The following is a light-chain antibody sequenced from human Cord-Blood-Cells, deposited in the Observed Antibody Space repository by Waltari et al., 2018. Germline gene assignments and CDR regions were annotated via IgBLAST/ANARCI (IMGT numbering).Light chain of an antibody. Sequence: QSVLTQPPSVSGAPGQGVTIPCPGSSSNIGAGYAVHRYQQLPGTAPKLLIYGNSNRPSGVPDRFSGSKSGTSASLAITGLQAEDEADYYCQSYDSSLSGWVFGGGTKLTVL. CDR2: GNS. CDR1: SSNIGAGYA. CDR3: QSYDSSLSGWV. J-gene: IGLJ3*02. V-gene: IGLV1-40*01.